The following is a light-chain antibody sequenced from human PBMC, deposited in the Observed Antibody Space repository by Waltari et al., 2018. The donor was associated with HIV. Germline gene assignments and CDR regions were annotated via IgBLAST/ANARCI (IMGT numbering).Light chain of an antibody. CDR2: HVS. Sequence: QSALTQPASVSGSPGQSITISCTGTSSAVGGYNYVSCYQQHPGKAPKPMIYHVSNRPSGVSNRFSGSKSGNTASLTISGLQAEDEADYYCTSYTSSNTLVIFGGGTKLTVL. J-gene: IGLJ2*01. CDR3: TSYTSSNTLVI. CDR1: SSAVGGYNY. V-gene: IGLV2-14*03.